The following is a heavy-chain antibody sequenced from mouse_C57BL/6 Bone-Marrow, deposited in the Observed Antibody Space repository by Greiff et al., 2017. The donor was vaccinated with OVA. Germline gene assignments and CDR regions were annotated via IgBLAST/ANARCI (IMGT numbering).Heavy chain of an antibody. D-gene: IGHD1-1*01. CDR2: IHPNSGST. Sequence: QVQLQQPGAALVTPGASVTLSCPSSVSTFPTYCLPWLQPWPVPVLAWIGMIHPNSGSTNYNEKFKSKATLTVDKSSSTAYMQLSSLTSEDSAVYYCARMFTTEYWGQGTTRTVSS. J-gene: IGHJ2*01. V-gene: IGHV1-64*01. CDR1: VSTFPTYC. CDR3: ARMFTTEY.